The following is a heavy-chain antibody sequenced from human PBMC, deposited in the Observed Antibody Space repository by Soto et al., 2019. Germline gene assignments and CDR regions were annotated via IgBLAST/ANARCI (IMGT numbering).Heavy chain of an antibody. D-gene: IGHD5-12*01. CDR1: GFTFNTYS. J-gene: IGHJ4*02. V-gene: IGHV3-21*06. CDR3: ARDLQMATIRGGDY. CDR2: ISSTTTHI. Sequence: GGSLRLSCTASGFTFNTYSMNWVRQAPGRGLEWVSSISSTTTHILYADSVKGRFTISRDNGKNSLFLQMNSLRAEDTAVYYCARDLQMATIRGGDYWGQGTQVTVSS.